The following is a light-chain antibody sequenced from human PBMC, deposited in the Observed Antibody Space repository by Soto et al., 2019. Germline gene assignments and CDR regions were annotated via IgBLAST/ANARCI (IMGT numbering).Light chain of an antibody. CDR1: SSNIGSNY. J-gene: IGLJ3*02. CDR2: RND. V-gene: IGLV1-47*01. CDR3: SAWDDSLRGGV. Sequence: QTVVTQPPSASGTPGQRVTIPCSGSSSNIGSNYVYWYQQLPGSAPKLLIYRNDQRPSGVPDRFSGSKSGTSGSLAISGLRSEDEADYYCSAWDDSLRGGVFGGGTKVTVL.